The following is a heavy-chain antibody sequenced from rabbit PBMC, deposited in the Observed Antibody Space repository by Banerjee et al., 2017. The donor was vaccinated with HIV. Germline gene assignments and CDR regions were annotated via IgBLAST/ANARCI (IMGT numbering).Heavy chain of an antibody. CDR2: IYAGSSGST. D-gene: IGHD6-1*01. V-gene: IGHV1S40*01. Sequence: QSLEESGGDLVKPGASLTPTCTASGFSFSSNYYMCWVRQAPGKGLEWIACIYAGSSGSTYYTSWAKGRFTISKTSSTTVTLQMTSLTAADTATYFCARRDGGYVAYGYAYYGMDLWGPGTLVTVS. CDR1: GFSFSSNYY. J-gene: IGHJ6*01. CDR3: ARRDGGYVAYGYAYYGMDL.